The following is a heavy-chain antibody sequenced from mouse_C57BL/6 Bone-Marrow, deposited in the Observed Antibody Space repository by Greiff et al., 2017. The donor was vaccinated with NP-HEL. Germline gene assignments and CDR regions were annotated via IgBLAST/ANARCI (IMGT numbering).Heavy chain of an antibody. CDR3: AILYYYGSRDYAMDY. CDR2: INPNNGGT. D-gene: IGHD1-1*01. V-gene: IGHV1-22*01. J-gene: IGHJ4*01. CDR1: GYTFTDYN. Sequence: QLQQSGPELVKPGASVKMSCKASGYTFTDYNMHWVKQSHGKSLEWIGYINPNNGGTSYNQKFKGKATLTVNKSSSTAYMELRSLTSEDSAVYYCAILYYYGSRDYAMDYWGQGTSVTVSS.